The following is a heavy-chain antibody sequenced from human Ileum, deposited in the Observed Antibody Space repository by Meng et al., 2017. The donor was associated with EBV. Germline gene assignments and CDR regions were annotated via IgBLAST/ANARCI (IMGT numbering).Heavy chain of an antibody. J-gene: IGHJ4*02. Sequence: QGQLVQSGGEVKKPGSSVKGACKTSGGSFSTHTFSWVLQAPGQGLEWTGGLIAVFDKTKAAPRFQDRVTFTADESTSTAYMELSSLTFDDTAVYFCARGRRNEPLFDYWGQGTLVTVSS. CDR2: LIAVFDKT. V-gene: IGHV1-69*13. CDR3: ARGRRNEPLFDY. D-gene: IGHD1-14*01. CDR1: GGSFSTHT.